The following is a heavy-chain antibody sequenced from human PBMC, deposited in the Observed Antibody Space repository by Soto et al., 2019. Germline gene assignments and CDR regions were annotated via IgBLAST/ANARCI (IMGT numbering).Heavy chain of an antibody. CDR2: ISSGSGTI. J-gene: IGHJ6*03. CDR3: AKDGGYSYALYYMDV. CDR1: GFTFSNAW. D-gene: IGHD5-18*01. V-gene: IGHV3-48*01. Sequence: GGSLRLSCAASGFTFSNAWMNWVRQAPGKGLDWVSYISSGSGTIYYADSVKGRFTISRDDAKNSLYLQMNSLRAEDTALYYCAKDGGYSYALYYMDVWGKGTTVTVSS.